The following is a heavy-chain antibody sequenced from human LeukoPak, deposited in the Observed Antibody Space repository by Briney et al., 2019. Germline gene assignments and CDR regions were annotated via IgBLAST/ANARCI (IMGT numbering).Heavy chain of an antibody. V-gene: IGHV1-18*01. Sequence: ASVEVSCKASGYTFTSYGFSWVRQAPGQGLEWMGWINAYSGNTNYAQKLQGRVTMTTDTSTSTAYMELRSLRFDDTAVYYCARRQGTTLCFDYWGQGTLVTVSS. D-gene: IGHD1-1*01. CDR2: INAYSGNT. CDR1: GYTFTSYG. J-gene: IGHJ4*02. CDR3: ARRQGTTLCFDY.